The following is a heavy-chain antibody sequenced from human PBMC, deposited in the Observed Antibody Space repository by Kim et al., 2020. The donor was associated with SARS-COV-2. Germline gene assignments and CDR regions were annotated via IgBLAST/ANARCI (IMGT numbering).Heavy chain of an antibody. J-gene: IGHJ4*02. Sequence: ASVKVSCKASGYTFTGYYMHWVRQAPGQGLEWMGWINPNSGGTNYAQKFQGRVTMTRDTSISTAYMELSRLRSDDTAVYYCARAWLTTVTPREDYWGQGTLVTVSS. V-gene: IGHV1-2*02. CDR2: INPNSGGT. CDR3: ARAWLTTVTPREDY. CDR1: GYTFTGYY. D-gene: IGHD4-4*01.